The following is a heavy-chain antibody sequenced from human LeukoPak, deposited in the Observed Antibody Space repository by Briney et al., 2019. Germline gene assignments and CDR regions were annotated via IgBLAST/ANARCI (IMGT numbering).Heavy chain of an antibody. V-gene: IGHV3-23*01. CDR2: ISGSGGST. CDR1: GFTVSSDL. CDR3: AKGGYSYGGGY. D-gene: IGHD5-18*01. J-gene: IGHJ4*02. Sequence: GGSLRLSCVVSGFTVSSDLMNWVRQAPGKGLEWVSAISGSGGSTYYADSVKGRFTISRDNSKNTLYLQMNSLRAEDTAVYYCAKGGYSYGGGYWGQGTLVTVSS.